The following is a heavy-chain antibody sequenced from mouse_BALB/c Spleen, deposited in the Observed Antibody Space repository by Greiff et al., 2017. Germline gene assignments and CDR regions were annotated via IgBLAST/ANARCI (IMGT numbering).Heavy chain of an antibody. CDR1: GYSFTSYW. V-gene: IGHV1-5*01. CDR2: IYPGNSDT. Sequence: DVQLVESGTVLARPGASVKMSCKASGYSFTSYWMHWVKQRPGQGLEWIGAIYPGNSDTSYNQKFKGKAKLTAVTSASTAYMELSSLTNEDSAVYYCTRKPYDYDGAFAYWGQGTLVTVSA. CDR3: TRKPYDYDGAFAY. J-gene: IGHJ3*01. D-gene: IGHD2-4*01.